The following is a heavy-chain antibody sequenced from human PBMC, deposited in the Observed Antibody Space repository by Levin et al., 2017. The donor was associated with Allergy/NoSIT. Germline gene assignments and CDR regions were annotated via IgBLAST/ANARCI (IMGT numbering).Heavy chain of an antibody. CDR3: ARVHGLSLVPAAMPDAFDI. CDR1: GYTFTSYD. D-gene: IGHD2-2*01. CDR2: MNPNSGNT. J-gene: IGHJ3*02. Sequence: GGSLRLSCKASGYTFTSYDINWVRQATGQGLEWMGWMNPNSGNTGYAQKFQGRVTMTRNTSISTAYMELSSLRSEDTAVYYCARVHGLSLVPAAMPDAFDIWGQGTMVTVSS. V-gene: IGHV1-8*01.